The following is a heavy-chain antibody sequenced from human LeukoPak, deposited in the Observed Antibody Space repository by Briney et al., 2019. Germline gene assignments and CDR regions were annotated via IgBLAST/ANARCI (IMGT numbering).Heavy chain of an antibody. Sequence: GESLKISCKGSGYSFTSYWIGWVRQMPGKGLEWMGIIYPGDSDTRYSPSFQGQVTISADKSISTAYLQWSSLKASDTAMYYCARQGGHSGLYYYYGMDVWGQGTTVTVSS. D-gene: IGHD5-12*01. V-gene: IGHV5-51*01. CDR2: IYPGDSDT. CDR3: ARQGGHSGLYYYYGMDV. CDR1: GYSFTSYW. J-gene: IGHJ6*02.